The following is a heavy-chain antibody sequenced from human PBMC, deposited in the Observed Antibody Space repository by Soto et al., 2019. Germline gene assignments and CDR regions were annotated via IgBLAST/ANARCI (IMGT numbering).Heavy chain of an antibody. D-gene: IGHD6-13*01. J-gene: IGHJ2*01. Sequence: PSETLSLTCAVSGYSISSGYYWGWIRQPPGKGLEWIGSIYHSGSTYYNPSLKSRVTISVDTSKNQFSLKLSSVTAADTAVYYCARELRQLVAWYFDLWGRGTLVTVSS. CDR1: GYSISSGYY. CDR2: IYHSGST. CDR3: ARELRQLVAWYFDL. V-gene: IGHV4-38-2*02.